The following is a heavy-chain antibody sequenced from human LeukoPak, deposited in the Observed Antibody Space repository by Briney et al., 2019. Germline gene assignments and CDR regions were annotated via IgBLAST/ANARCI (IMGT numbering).Heavy chain of an antibody. V-gene: IGHV4-34*01. CDR3: ARRDSSGWYLGRATRGYYFDY. Sequence: PSETLSLTCAVYGGSFSGYYWSWIRQPPGKGLEWIGEINHSGSTNYNPSLKSRVTISVDTSKDQFSLKLSSVTAADTAVYYCARRDSSGWYLGRATRGYYFDYWGQGTLVTVSS. CDR2: INHSGST. D-gene: IGHD6-19*01. CDR1: GGSFSGYY. J-gene: IGHJ4*02.